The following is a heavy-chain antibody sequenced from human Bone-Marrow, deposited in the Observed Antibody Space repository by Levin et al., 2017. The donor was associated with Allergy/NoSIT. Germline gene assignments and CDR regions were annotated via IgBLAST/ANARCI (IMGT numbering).Heavy chain of an antibody. CDR2: IYVGDSDT. D-gene: IGHD3-10*01. Sequence: GESLKISCKGPADIFSRYWITWVRQMPGKGLEWMGIIYVGDSDTRYSPSFRGHITISGDKSTNSAYLQWKSLKASDTAMYYCAAINDYYGSGSHFNWFDPWGQGTRVTVSS. CDR1: ADIFSRYW. V-gene: IGHV5-51*01. J-gene: IGHJ5*02. CDR3: AAINDYYGSGSHFNWFDP.